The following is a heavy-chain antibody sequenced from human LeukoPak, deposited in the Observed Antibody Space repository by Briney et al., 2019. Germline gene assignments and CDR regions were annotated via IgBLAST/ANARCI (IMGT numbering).Heavy chain of an antibody. Sequence: GESRKISCKGSGYSFTNYWIGWVRQMPAKGLEWMGIIYPGDSDTRYSPSFQGQVTISADKSISTAYLQWSSLKASDTAMYYCARRYCSGGNCYNFDYWGQGTLVTVSS. CDR2: IYPGDSDT. V-gene: IGHV5-51*01. D-gene: IGHD2-15*01. J-gene: IGHJ4*02. CDR1: GYSFTNYW. CDR3: ARRYCSGGNCYNFDY.